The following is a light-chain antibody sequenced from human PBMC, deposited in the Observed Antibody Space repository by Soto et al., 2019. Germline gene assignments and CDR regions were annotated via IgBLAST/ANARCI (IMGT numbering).Light chain of an antibody. Sequence: QSALTQPASVSASPGQSITISCTGTSSEVGGSNFVSWYQQHPGKPPKLIIYDVATRPSGVSNRFSGSKSGSTASLIISRLQTEDEADYYCVSFTSSTTYVFGSGTKLTVL. CDR1: SSEVGGSNF. J-gene: IGLJ1*01. CDR3: VSFTSSTTYV. CDR2: DVA. V-gene: IGLV2-14*03.